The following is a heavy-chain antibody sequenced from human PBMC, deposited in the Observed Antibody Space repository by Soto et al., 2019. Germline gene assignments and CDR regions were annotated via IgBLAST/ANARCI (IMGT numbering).Heavy chain of an antibody. CDR2: ISYDGNTQ. J-gene: IGHJ4*02. D-gene: IGHD3-9*01. V-gene: IGHV3-30-3*01. Sequence: QVQLVESGGGVVQPRRSLRLSCAASGFIFSGYAMHWVRQAPGKGLEWVAVISYDGNTQYYADSVKGRFTVSRDNSNNMLYVQMNNLRDEDTAMYYCAKETNAYEINFWGQGTLVTVS. CDR1: GFIFSGYA. CDR3: AKETNAYEINF.